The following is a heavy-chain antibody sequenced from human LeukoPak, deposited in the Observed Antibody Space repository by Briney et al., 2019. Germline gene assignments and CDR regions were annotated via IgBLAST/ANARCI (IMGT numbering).Heavy chain of an antibody. V-gene: IGHV3-7*03. D-gene: IGHD6-13*01. CDR1: GFTFNKSW. CDR2: IKEDGTQK. CDR3: ARVWSRTTYSSSWYVDAFDI. J-gene: IGHJ3*02. Sequence: GGSLRLSCAASGFTFNKSWMSWVRQAPGKGPEWVANIKEDGTQKYYVDSVRGRFTISRDNAENSLYLQMNSLRGEDTAVYYCARVWSRTTYSSSWYVDAFDIWGQGTMVTVSS.